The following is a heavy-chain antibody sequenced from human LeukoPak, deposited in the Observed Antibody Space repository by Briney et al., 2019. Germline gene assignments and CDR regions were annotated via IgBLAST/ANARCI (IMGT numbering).Heavy chain of an antibody. CDR1: GGSFSGYY. V-gene: IGHV4-34*01. CDR2: INHSGST. D-gene: IGHD4-11*01. Sequence: SETLSLTCAVYGGSFSGYYWSWIRQPPGKGLEWIGEINHSGSTNYNPSLRSRVTISVDTSKNQFSLKLSSVTAADTAVYYCARWVATGGWFDPWGQGTRVTVSS. CDR3: ARWVATGGWFDP. J-gene: IGHJ5*02.